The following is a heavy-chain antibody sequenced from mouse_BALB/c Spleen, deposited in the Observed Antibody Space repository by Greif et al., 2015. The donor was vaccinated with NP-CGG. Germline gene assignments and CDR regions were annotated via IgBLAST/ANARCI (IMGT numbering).Heavy chain of an antibody. Sequence: EVMLVESGGGLVKPGGSLKLSCAASGFAFSSYDMSWVRQTPEKRLEWVAYISSGGGSTYYPDTVKGRFTISRDNAKNTLYLQMSSLKSEDTAMYYCARHLYGSSPAWFAYWGQGTLVTVSA. CDR1: GFAFSSYD. D-gene: IGHD1-1*01. CDR3: ARHLYGSSPAWFAY. V-gene: IGHV5-12-1*01. J-gene: IGHJ3*01. CDR2: ISSGGGST.